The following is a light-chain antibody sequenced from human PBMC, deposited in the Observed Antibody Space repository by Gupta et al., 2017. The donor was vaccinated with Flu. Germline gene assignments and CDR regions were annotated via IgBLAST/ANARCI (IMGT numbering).Light chain of an antibody. Sequence: DIVMTQSPDSLAVPLGERATINCKSSQSVLYSSNNKNYLAWYQQKPGQPPKLLIYWASTREYGVPDRFSGSGSGTDFTLTIISLQAEDVAVYYCQQYYSTPITFGQGTRLEIK. J-gene: IGKJ5*01. V-gene: IGKV4-1*01. CDR3: QQYYSTPIT. CDR1: QSVLYSSNNKNY. CDR2: WAS.